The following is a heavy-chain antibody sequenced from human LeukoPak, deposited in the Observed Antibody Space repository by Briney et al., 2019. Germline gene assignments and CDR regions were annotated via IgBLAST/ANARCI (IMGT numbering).Heavy chain of an antibody. J-gene: IGHJ3*01. Sequence: GESLKISCAGSGFTFSSYSMNWVRQAPGKGLEWVSSMGSSGTKGYYADSVKGRFIISRDNAKNSLFLQMNSLRAEDSALYYCVRELGAPAAGAFDLWGQGTLATVSS. CDR1: GFTFSSYS. D-gene: IGHD1-26*01. V-gene: IGHV3-21*01. CDR2: MGSSGTKG. CDR3: VRELGAPAAGAFDL.